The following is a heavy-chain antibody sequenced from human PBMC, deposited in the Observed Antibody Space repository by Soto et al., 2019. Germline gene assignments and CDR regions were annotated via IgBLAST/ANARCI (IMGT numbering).Heavy chain of an antibody. D-gene: IGHD3-3*02. Sequence: SQTLSLTCAISGDSVSSNSASWNWIRQSPSRGLEWLGRTYYRTKWYNDYAASVKSRITFNPDTSKNQFSLQLNSVTPEDTAVYYCAAELGYCFDYWGLGTPVTVSS. CDR1: GDSVSSNSAS. CDR2: TYYRTKWYN. J-gene: IGHJ4*02. CDR3: AAELGYCFDY. V-gene: IGHV6-1*01.